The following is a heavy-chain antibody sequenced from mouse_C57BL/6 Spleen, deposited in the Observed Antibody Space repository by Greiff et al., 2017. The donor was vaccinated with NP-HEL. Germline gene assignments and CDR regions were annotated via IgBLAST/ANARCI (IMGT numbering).Heavy chain of an antibody. Sequence: QVQLQQSGAELVRPGASVTLSCKASGYTFTDYEMHWVKQTPVHGLEWIGAIDPETGGTAYNQKFKGKAILTADKSSSTAYMELRSLTSEDSAVYYCTSGTTVVCDYWGQGTTLTVSS. D-gene: IGHD1-1*01. V-gene: IGHV1-15*01. J-gene: IGHJ2*01. CDR3: TSGTTVVCDY. CDR2: IDPETGGT. CDR1: GYTFTDYE.